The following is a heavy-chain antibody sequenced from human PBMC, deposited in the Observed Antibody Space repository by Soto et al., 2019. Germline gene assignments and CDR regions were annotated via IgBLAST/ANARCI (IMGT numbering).Heavy chain of an antibody. CDR1: GGTFSSYA. D-gene: IGHD6-13*01. V-gene: IGHV1-69*13. CDR3: ARVLSSSWCQTCYYMAV. J-gene: IGHJ6*03. CDR2: IIPIFGAA. Sequence: GSSXKVSCKASGGTFSSYAISWVRQAPGQRLEWMGGIIPIFGAANYAQKFQGRVTITADESTSTAYMELSSLRSEDTAVYYCARVLSSSWCQTCYYMAVWGQGTTVTVSS.